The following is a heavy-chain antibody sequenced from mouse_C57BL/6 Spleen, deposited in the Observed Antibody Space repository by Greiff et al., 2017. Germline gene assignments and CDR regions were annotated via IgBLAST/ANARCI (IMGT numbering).Heavy chain of an antibody. CDR1: GFTFSSYG. Sequence: EVNVVESGGDLVKPGGSLKLSCAASGFTFSSYGMSWVRQTPDKRLEWVATISSGGSYTYYPDSVKGRFTISRDNAKNTLYLQMSSLKSEDTAMYYCARQRIYYGNYWFAYWGQGTLVTVSA. J-gene: IGHJ3*01. D-gene: IGHD2-1*01. CDR3: ARQRIYYGNYWFAY. CDR2: ISSGGSYT. V-gene: IGHV5-6*01.